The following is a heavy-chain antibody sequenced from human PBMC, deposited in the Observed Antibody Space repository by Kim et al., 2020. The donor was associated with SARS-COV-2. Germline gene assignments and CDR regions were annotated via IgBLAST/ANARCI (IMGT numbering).Heavy chain of an antibody. D-gene: IGHD6-25*01. J-gene: IGHJ4*02. CDR3: ARDFAGAADY. Sequence: SETLSLTCTVSGGSISSSSYYWGWIRQPPGKGLEWIGSIYYSGSTYYNPSLKSRVTISVDTSKNQFSLKLSSVTAADTAVYYCARDFAGAADYWGQGTL. CDR2: IYYSGST. V-gene: IGHV4-39*07. CDR1: GGSISSSSYY.